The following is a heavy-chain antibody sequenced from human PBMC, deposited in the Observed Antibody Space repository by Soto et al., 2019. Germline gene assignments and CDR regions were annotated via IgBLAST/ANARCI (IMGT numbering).Heavy chain of an antibody. D-gene: IGHD2-15*01. J-gene: IGHJ3*02. CDR2: INAGNGNT. CDR3: ACQGYCSGGSCYDAFDI. V-gene: IGHV1-3*01. CDR1: GYTFTSYA. Sequence: QVQLVQSGAEVKKPGASVKVSCKASGYTFTSYAMHWVRQAPGQRLEWMGWINAGNGNTKYSQKFQGRVTITRDTSTSTAYMELSSLRSEDTAVYYCACQGYCSGGSCYDAFDIWGQGIMVTDSS.